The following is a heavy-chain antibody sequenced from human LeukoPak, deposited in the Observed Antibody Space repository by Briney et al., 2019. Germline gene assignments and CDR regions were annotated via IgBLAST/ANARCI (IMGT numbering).Heavy chain of an antibody. V-gene: IGHV4-4*07. CDR1: GGSINSYY. CDR3: ARSDSVPAPAAMSAFDI. CDR2: IYTSGST. D-gene: IGHD2-2*01. J-gene: IGHJ3*02. Sequence: PSETLSLTCTVSGGSINSYYWSWIRQPAGKGLEWIGRIYTSGSTNYNPSLKSRVTMSVDTSKNQFSLKLSSVTAADTAVYYCARSDSVPAPAAMSAFDIWGQGTMVTVSS.